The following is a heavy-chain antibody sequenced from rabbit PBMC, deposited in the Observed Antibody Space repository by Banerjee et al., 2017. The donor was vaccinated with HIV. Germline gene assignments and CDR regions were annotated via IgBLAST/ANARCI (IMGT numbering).Heavy chain of an antibody. CDR3: ARSGSSYTTGLNL. V-gene: IGHV1S45*01. J-gene: IGHJ4*01. Sequence: QEQLVESGGGLVKPGASLTLTCTASGFTFSSLWMCWVRQAPGKGLEWIACIYTGGSGSTYYASWAKGRFTISKTSSTTVTLQMTSLTAADTATYFCARSGSSYTTGLNLWGQGTLVTVS. CDR1: GFTFSSLW. CDR2: IYTGGSGST. D-gene: IGHD8-1*01.